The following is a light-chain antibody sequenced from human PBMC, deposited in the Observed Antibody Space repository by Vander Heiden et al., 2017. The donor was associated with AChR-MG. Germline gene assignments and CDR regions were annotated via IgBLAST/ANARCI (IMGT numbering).Light chain of an antibody. Sequence: DIVMTQSPLSLPVTPGEPASISCRSSQSLLHSNGYNYLDWYLQKPGQSPQLLIYLGSNRASGVPDRFSGSGSGTDFTLKISRVEAEDVGVYYCRQALQTVWTFGQGTKVEIK. J-gene: IGKJ1*01. V-gene: IGKV2-28*01. CDR1: QSLLHSNGYNY. CDR2: LGS. CDR3: RQALQTVWT.